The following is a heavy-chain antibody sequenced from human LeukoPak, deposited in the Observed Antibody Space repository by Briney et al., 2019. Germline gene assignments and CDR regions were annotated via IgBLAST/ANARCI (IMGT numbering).Heavy chain of an antibody. D-gene: IGHD3-10*01. CDR1: GYTFTGYY. CDR3: AREGLPFYYGSGSYYHSYYMDV. J-gene: IGHJ6*03. V-gene: IGHV1-18*04. Sequence: ASVKVSCKASGYTFTGYYMHWVRQAPGQGLEWMGWISAYNGNTNYAQKLQGRVTMTTDTSTSTAYMELRSLRSDDTAVYYCAREGLPFYYGSGSYYHSYYMDVWGKGTTVTISS. CDR2: ISAYNGNT.